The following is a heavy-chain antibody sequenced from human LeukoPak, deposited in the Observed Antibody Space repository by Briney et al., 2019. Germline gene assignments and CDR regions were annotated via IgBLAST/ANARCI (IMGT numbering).Heavy chain of an antibody. J-gene: IGHJ3*02. CDR1: GFTFSNYA. V-gene: IGHV3-33*08. D-gene: IGHD3-10*01. CDR3: ARDRSYSGAFDI. CDR2: IWYDGSNK. Sequence: GGSLRLSCAASGFTFSNYAMSWVRQAPGKGLEWVAVIWYDGSNKYYADSVKGRFTISRDNSKNTLYLQMNSLRAEDTAVYYCARDRSYSGAFDIWGQGTMVTVSS.